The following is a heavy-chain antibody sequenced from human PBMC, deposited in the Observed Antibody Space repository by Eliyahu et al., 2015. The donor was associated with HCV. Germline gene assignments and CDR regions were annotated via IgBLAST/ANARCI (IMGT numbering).Heavy chain of an antibody. Sequence: QVQLVQSGAEVKKPGSSVKVSCKASGGTFXSYAISWXRQAPGQGLEWMGGIIPIFGTANYAQKFQGRVTITADESTSTAYMELSSLRSEDTAVYYCARERVGDGSMADWFDPWGQGTLVTVSS. CDR3: ARERVGDGSMADWFDP. CDR2: IIPIFGTA. CDR1: GGTFXSYA. D-gene: IGHD3-10*01. V-gene: IGHV1-69*01. J-gene: IGHJ5*02.